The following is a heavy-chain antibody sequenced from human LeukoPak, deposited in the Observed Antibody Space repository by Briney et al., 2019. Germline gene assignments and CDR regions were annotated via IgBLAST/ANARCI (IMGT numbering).Heavy chain of an antibody. J-gene: IGHJ4*02. CDR1: GYTFTGYY. CDR3: ARSRRAVSADY. D-gene: IGHD2-2*01. V-gene: IGHV1-2*02. Sequence: ASVKVSCKASGYTFTGYYMHWVRQAPGQGLEWMGWINPNSGGTNHAQKFQGRVTMTRDTSISTAYMELSRLRSDDTAVYYCARSRRAVSADYWGQGTLVTVSS. CDR2: INPNSGGT.